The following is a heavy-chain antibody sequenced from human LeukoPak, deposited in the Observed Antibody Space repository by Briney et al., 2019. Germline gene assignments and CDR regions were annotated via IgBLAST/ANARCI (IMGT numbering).Heavy chain of an antibody. V-gene: IGHV4-39*07. J-gene: IGHJ4*02. CDR1: GGSISSSSYY. CDR2: IYYSGST. CDR3: ARVRSGYSYGYVWSYFDY. D-gene: IGHD5-18*01. Sequence: SETLSLTCTVSGGSISSSSYYWGWIRQPPGKGLEWIGSIYYSGSTYYNPPLKSRVTISVDTSKNQFSLKLSSVTAADTAVYYCARVRSGYSYGYVWSYFDYWGQGTLVTVSS.